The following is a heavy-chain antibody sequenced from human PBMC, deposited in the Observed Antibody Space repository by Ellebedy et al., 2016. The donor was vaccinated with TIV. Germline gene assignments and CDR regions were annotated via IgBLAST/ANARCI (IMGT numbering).Heavy chain of an antibody. CDR1: GFSVSNNY. CDR3: ARDTHSYVRFDY. V-gene: IGHV3-53*01. Sequence: GESLKISCTASGFSVSNNYMAWVRQAPGKGLEWVSVIHSDGTTNYADSVKGRFIISRDNSENTLHLQMDSLRVEDTAVYYCARDTHSYVRFDYWGQGTLVTVSS. J-gene: IGHJ4*02. D-gene: IGHD5-18*01. CDR2: IHSDGTT.